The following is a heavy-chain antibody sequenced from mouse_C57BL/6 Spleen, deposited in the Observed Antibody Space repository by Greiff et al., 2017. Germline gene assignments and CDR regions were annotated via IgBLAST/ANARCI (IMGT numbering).Heavy chain of an antibody. CDR2: IVPGSGST. D-gene: IGHD2-12*01. CDR3: ARWGASYDVFDY. Sequence: QVQLQQSGAELMKPGASVKLSCKASGYTFTSYWMEWVKQRPGHGLEWIGEIVPGSGSTNYNDKFKGKATLTAETSSSTAYMQLSSLTTEDSAIYYCARWGASYDVFDYWGQGTTLTVSS. V-gene: IGHV1-9*01. J-gene: IGHJ2*01. CDR1: GYTFTSYW.